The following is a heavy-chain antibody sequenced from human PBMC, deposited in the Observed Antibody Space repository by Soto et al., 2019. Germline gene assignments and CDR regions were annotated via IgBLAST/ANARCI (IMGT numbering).Heavy chain of an antibody. J-gene: IGHJ4*02. Sequence: PGGSLRLSCAASGFTFSSYAMHWVRQAPGKGLEYVSAIVSNGGSTYYANSVKGRFTISRDNSKNTLYLQMGSLRAEDMAVYYCARDYPSYSGYYYADYWGQGTLVTVSS. CDR3: ARDYPSYSGYYYADY. CDR2: IVSNGGST. D-gene: IGHD3-22*01. V-gene: IGHV3-64*01. CDR1: GFTFSSYA.